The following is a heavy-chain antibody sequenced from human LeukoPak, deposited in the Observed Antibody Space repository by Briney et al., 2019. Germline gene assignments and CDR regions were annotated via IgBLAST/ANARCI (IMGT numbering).Heavy chain of an antibody. CDR1: GFTFSSYA. J-gene: IGHJ4*02. V-gene: IGHV3-23*01. CDR3: AKAPPQLRFGELIPHFVY. CDR2: ISGSGGST. Sequence: GGSLRLSCAASGFTFSSYAMSWVRQAPGKGLEWVSAISGSGGSTYYADSVKGRFTISRDNSKNTLYLQMNSLRAEDTAVYYCAKAPPQLRFGELIPHFVYWGERTLVTVSS. D-gene: IGHD3-10*01.